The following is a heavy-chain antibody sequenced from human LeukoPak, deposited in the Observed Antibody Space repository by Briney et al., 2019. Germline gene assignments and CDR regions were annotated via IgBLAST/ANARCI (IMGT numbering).Heavy chain of an antibody. CDR3: AKDAGYSYGNFDY. V-gene: IGHV3-23*01. J-gene: IGHJ4*02. D-gene: IGHD5-18*01. CDR2: ISGSGGST. Sequence: GGSLRLSCAAAGFTFSSYAMSWVRQAPGKGLEGVSAISGSGGSTYYADSVKGRFTISRDNSKNTLYLQMNSLGAEDTAVYYCAKDAGYSYGNFDYWGQGTLVTVSS. CDR1: GFTFSSYA.